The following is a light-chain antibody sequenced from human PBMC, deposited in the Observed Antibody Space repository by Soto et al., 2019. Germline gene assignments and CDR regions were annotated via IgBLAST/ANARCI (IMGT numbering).Light chain of an antibody. V-gene: IGLV1-36*01. Sequence: QSVLTQTPSVSAAPRQRVTISCSGSSSNIGNNGVSWYQQLPGKAPKLLIYYDDLLPSGGSDRFSGSKSGTSASLAIGGLQPEDEADYYCAAWEDSLNGLVFGGGTKLTVL. CDR2: YDD. CDR3: AAWEDSLNGLV. CDR1: SSNIGNNG. J-gene: IGLJ2*01.